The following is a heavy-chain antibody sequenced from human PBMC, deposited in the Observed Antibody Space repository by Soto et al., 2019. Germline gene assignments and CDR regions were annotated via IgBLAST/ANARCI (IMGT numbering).Heavy chain of an antibody. CDR3: ARGRGYSYGLDP. J-gene: IGHJ5*02. CDR2: ISYSGTT. V-gene: IGHV4-30-4*02. D-gene: IGHD5-12*01. CDR1: RHSIISYY. Sequence: PSDTLSLTCTLGRHSIISYYWSWFRQPPGEGLEWIGFISYSGTTSYSPSLKSRLAISLDTSKNQFSLSLTSVTAADTAVYYCARGRGYSYGLDPWGQGTLVTVS.